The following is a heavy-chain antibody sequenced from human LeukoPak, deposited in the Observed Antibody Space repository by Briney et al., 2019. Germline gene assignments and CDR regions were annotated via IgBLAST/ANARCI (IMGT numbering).Heavy chain of an antibody. CDR3: ARGPATGDFDY. CDR1: VYTFTATY. V-gene: IGHV1-2*02. CDR2: INPNSGGT. J-gene: IGHJ4*02. Sequence: GASVKVSCKASVYTFTATYIHWVRQTPGQGLEWMGWINPNSGGTNFAQKFQGRVTMTRDTSISTAYMELSRLGSDDTAVYYCARGPATGDFDYWGQGTLVTVSS. D-gene: IGHD1-14*01.